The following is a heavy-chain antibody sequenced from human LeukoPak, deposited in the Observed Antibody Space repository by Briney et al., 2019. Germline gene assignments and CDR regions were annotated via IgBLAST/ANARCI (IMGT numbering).Heavy chain of an antibody. D-gene: IGHD6-19*01. Sequence: SVKVSFKASGYTFTSYDINWVRQATGQGLEWMGWMNPNSGNTGYAQKFQGRVTITRNTSISTAYMELSSLRSEDTAVYYCARTDSSGWYGGYYYYYMDVWGKGTTVTVSS. CDR3: ARTDSSGWYGGYYYYYMDV. J-gene: IGHJ6*03. V-gene: IGHV1-8*03. CDR2: MNPNSGNT. CDR1: GYTFTSYD.